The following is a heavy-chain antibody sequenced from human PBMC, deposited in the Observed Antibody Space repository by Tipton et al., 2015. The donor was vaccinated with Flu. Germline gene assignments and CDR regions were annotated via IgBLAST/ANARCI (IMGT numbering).Heavy chain of an antibody. V-gene: IGHV4-61*08. CDR1: GGSVSSAGYY. J-gene: IGHJ2*01. CDR2: IYYSGSS. Sequence: GLVKPSETLSLTCTVSGGSVSSAGYYWTWIRQPPGKGLEYIGQIYYSGSSNNNPSLKSRLTISVDTSKNQFSLKLTSVTAADTAVYYCARMRARDCTNGVCYLWYFDLWGRGTLVTVSS. CDR3: ARMRARDCTNGVCYLWYFDL. D-gene: IGHD2-8*01.